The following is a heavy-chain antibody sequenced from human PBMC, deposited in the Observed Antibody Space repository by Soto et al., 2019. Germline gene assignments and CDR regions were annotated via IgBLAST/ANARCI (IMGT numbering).Heavy chain of an antibody. D-gene: IGHD3-16*01. J-gene: IGHJ4*02. Sequence: QVQLQESGPGLVKPSGTLSLSCAVSGGSISSSHWWTWVRQPPGKGLEWIGEIYHSGSTNYNPSLESRVTISVDTSRNQFSLNRSSVTAADTAVYYCASSGGGEDYWGQGILVTVSS. CDR1: GGSISSSHW. CDR2: IYHSGST. CDR3: ASSGGGEDY. V-gene: IGHV4-4*02.